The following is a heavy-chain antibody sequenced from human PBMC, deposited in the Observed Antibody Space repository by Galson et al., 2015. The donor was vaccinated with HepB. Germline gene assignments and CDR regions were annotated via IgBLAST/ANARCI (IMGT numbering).Heavy chain of an antibody. CDR3: AHRTKYSNTWWSGHYFDS. D-gene: IGHD4-11*01. J-gene: IGHJ4*02. V-gene: IGHV2-5*02. CDR2: LYWDDDK. CDR1: GVSLSTSGEA. Sequence: PALVKPTQTLTLTCSLSGVSLSTSGEAVAWLRQPPGKALEFLVLLYWDDDKDFSSSLKRRLSISTDTSKRQVVLTLTSVGSVDTGTYYCAHRTKYSNTWWSGHYFDSWGEGIPVTVSS.